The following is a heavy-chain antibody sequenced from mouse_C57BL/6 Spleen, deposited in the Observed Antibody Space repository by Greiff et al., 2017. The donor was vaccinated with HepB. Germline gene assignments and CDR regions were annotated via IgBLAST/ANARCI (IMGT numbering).Heavy chain of an antibody. CDR1: GFTFSDYY. CDR2: INYDGSST. CDR3: ARDLRYFDY. J-gene: IGHJ2*01. Sequence: EVKLVESEGGLVQPGSSMKLSCTASGFTFSDYYMAWVRQVPEKGLEWVANINYDGSSTYYLDSLKSRFNISRDNAKNILYLQMSSLKSEDTATYYCARDLRYFDYWGQGTTLTVSS. V-gene: IGHV5-16*01.